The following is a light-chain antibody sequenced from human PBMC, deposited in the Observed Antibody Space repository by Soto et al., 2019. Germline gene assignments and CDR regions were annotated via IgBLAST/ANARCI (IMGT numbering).Light chain of an antibody. CDR2: EVS. CDR1: SSDVGGYKY. CDR3: NSFTSSSTWV. J-gene: IGLJ3*02. Sequence: QSALTQPASVSGSPGQSITISCTGTSSDVGGYKYVSWYQHYPGKAPKLMIYEVSNRPSGVSYRFSGSKSGNTASLTISGLQAEDEADYYCNSFTSSSTWVFGGGTKLTVL. V-gene: IGLV2-14*01.